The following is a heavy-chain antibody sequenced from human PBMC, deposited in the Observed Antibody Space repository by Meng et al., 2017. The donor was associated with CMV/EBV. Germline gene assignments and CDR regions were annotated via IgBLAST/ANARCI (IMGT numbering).Heavy chain of an antibody. CDR2: IVVGSGNT. CDR3: AAEQYCSGGSCYGSSVGEGAFDI. Sequence: SVKVSCRASGFTFTSSAVQWVRQARGQRLEWIGWIVVGSGNTNYAQKFQERVTITRDMSTSTAYMELSSLRSEDTAVYYCAAEQYCSGGSCYGSSVGEGAFDIWGQGTMVTVSS. CDR1: GFTFTSSA. J-gene: IGHJ3*02. D-gene: IGHD2-15*01. V-gene: IGHV1-58*01.